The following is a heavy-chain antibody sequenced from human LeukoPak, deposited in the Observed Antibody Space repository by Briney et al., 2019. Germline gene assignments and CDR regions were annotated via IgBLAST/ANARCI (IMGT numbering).Heavy chain of an antibody. D-gene: IGHD6-6*01. CDR2: IYYSGRT. V-gene: IGHV4-59*08. J-gene: IGHJ6*02. CDR1: SVSISSSYS. Sequence: SETLSLTCTVSSVSISSSYSWSWVRQPPGRGLEWLGYIYYSGRTIYSPSLKSRITISLDTSNNQFPLKLSSVTAADTAVYYCARLYSSSDYYYYGMDVWGQGTTVTVSS. CDR3: ARLYSSSDYYYYGMDV.